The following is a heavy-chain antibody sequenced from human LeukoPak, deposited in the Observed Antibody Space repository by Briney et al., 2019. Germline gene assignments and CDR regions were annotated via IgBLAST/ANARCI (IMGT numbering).Heavy chain of an antibody. CDR3: ARFRDYYGI. V-gene: IGHV3-7*01. CDR2: INQDGSEK. Sequence: GGSLRPSCAASGFTFSNYWMSWVRQAPGKGLMWVASINQDGSEKYYVDSVKGRFTISRDNARNSLYLQMNSLRAEDTAVYYCARFRDYYGIWGQGTMVSVSS. CDR1: GFTFSNYW. D-gene: IGHD3-10*01. J-gene: IGHJ3*02.